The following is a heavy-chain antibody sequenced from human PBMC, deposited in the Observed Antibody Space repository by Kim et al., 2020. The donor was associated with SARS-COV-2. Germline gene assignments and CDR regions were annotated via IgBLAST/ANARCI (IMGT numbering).Heavy chain of an antibody. CDR3: ARETMPGYCSSTSCYPAFDI. V-gene: IGHV6-1*01. Sequence: SQTLSLTCAISGDSVSSNSAAWNWIRQSPSRGLEWLGRTYYRSKWYNDYAVSVKSRITINPDTSKNQFSLQLNSVTPEDTAVYYCARETMPGYCSSTSCYPAFDIWGQGTMVTVSS. J-gene: IGHJ3*02. CDR1: GDSVSSNSAA. D-gene: IGHD2-2*01. CDR2: TYYRSKWYN.